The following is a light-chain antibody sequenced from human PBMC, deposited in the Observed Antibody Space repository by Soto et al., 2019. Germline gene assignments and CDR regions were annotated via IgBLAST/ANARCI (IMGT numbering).Light chain of an antibody. CDR2: GAT. J-gene: IGKJ1*01. CDR1: QSISNY. V-gene: IGKV1-9*01. CDR3: QQLKSYVT. Sequence: DIQMTQSPSTLSASVGDRVTITCRASQSISNYLAWYQQKPGKTPRLLIYGATTLQSGVPSRFSGSGSGTDFALTISSLQPEDFATYYCQQLKSYVTFGQGTKVDIK.